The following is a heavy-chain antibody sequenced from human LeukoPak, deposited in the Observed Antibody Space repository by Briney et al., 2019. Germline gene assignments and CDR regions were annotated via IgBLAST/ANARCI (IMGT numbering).Heavy chain of an antibody. CDR3: AREVPAATYYYYMDV. CDR1: GYTFTSYA. CDR2: INTNTGNP. V-gene: IGHV7-4-1*02. D-gene: IGHD2-2*01. Sequence: ASVKVSCKASGYTFTSYAMNWVRQAPGQGLEWMGWINTNTGNPTYAQGFTGRFVFSLDTSVSTAYLQISSLKAEDTAVYYCAREVPAATYYYYMDVWGKGTTVTVSS. J-gene: IGHJ6*03.